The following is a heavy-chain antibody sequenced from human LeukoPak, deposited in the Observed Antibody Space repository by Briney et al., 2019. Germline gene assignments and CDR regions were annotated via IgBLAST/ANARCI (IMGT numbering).Heavy chain of an antibody. CDR1: EFSFSTNW. CDR3: ANVPRSTVSY. Sequence: SGGSLRLSCAASEFSFSTNWMHWVRQTPGKGLEWVAELNEDGSVKYYVDSVKGRFTTSRDNAKSLLFLQMYNLRTEDTGVYFCANVPRSTVSYWGRGTLVTVSS. CDR2: LNEDGSVK. V-gene: IGHV3-7*01. J-gene: IGHJ4*02. D-gene: IGHD2-2*01.